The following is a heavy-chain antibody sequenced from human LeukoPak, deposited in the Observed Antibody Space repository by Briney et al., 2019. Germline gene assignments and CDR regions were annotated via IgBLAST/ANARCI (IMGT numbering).Heavy chain of an antibody. Sequence: SETLSLTCAVYGGSFSGYYWSWIRQPPGKGLEWIGEINHSGSTNYNPSLKSRVTISVDTSKNQFFLKLSSVTAADTAVYYCASDKYRAGWFDPWGQGTLVTVSS. D-gene: IGHD2-2*01. CDR2: INHSGST. J-gene: IGHJ5*02. CDR3: ASDKYRAGWFDP. V-gene: IGHV4-34*01. CDR1: GGSFSGYY.